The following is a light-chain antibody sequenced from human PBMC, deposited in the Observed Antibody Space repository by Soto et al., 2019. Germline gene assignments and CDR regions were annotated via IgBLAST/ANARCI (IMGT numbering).Light chain of an antibody. CDR1: QSISSW. CDR2: DAS. Sequence: DIQMTQSPSTLSASVGDRVTITCRASQSISSWLAWYQQKPGNAPKLLIYDASSLESGVPSRFSGSGSGTEFTLTISSLQPDDFAPYYCQQYNSYSLYTFGQGTKLEIK. CDR3: QQYNSYSLYT. V-gene: IGKV1-5*01. J-gene: IGKJ2*01.